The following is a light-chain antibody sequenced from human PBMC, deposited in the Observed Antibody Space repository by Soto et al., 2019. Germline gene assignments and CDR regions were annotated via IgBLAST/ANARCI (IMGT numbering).Light chain of an antibody. V-gene: IGLV2-14*03. J-gene: IGLJ2*01. CDR2: DVT. Sequence: QSALTQPASESGSPGQSITISCTGTSSDVGGYNYVSWYQQHPGKAPKLMIYDVTNRPSGISIRFSGSKSGNTASLTISGLQAEDEAVYYCSSYTASRPVIFGGGTKLTVL. CDR1: SSDVGGYNY. CDR3: SSYTASRPVI.